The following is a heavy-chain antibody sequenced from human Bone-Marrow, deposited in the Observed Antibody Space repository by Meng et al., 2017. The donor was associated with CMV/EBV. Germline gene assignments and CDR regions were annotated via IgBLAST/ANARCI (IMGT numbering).Heavy chain of an antibody. Sequence: ESLKISCAVYGGSFSGYYWSWIRQPPGKGLEWIWEINHSGSTNYNPSLKSRVTISVDTSKNQFSLKLSSVTAADTAVYYCARRQAAAGGSPFDYWGQGTLVTVSS. D-gene: IGHD6-13*01. CDR2: INHSGST. V-gene: IGHV4-34*01. CDR3: ARRQAAAGGSPFDY. J-gene: IGHJ4*02. CDR1: GGSFSGYY.